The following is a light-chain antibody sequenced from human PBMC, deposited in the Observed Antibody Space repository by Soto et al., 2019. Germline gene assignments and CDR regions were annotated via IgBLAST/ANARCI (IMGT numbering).Light chain of an antibody. CDR1: SSDVGSYNF. V-gene: IGLV2-14*01. CDR3: SSYTGFSTDIL. CDR2: QVT. Sequence: QSALTQPASVSGSPGQSITISCTGTSSDVGSYNFFSWYQHHAGTAPKLIIYQVTNRPSGVSDRFSASKSGDTASLTISGLQAEDEAFYYCSSYTGFSTDILFGGGTKLTVL. J-gene: IGLJ2*01.